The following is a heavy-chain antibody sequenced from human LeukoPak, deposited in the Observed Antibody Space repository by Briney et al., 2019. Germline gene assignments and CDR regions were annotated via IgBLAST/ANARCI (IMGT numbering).Heavy chain of an antibody. D-gene: IGHD5-18*01. CDR1: GFTFSDYY. CDR2: ISSSGSTI. J-gene: IGHJ4*02. V-gene: IGHV3-11*04. CDR3: ARESVDTAMVDDY. Sequence: GGSLRLSCAASGFTFSDYYMSWIRQAPGKGLEWVSYISSSGSTIYYADSVKGRFTISRDNAKNSLYLQMNSLRAEDTAVYYCARESVDTAMVDDYWGQGTLVTVSS.